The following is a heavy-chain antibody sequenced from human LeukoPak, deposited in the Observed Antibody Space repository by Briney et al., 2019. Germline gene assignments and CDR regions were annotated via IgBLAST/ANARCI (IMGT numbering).Heavy chain of an antibody. CDR1: GFTFSSYW. Sequence: AGGSLRLSCAASGFTFSSYWMTWVRQAPGKGLQWVAHIKQDGSETYYVDSVKGRFTISRDNAKTSLYLEMNSLRAEDTAVYYCATWNSGWEFDCWGQGTLVSVPS. J-gene: IGHJ4*02. V-gene: IGHV3-7*05. CDR2: IKQDGSET. CDR3: ATWNSGWEFDC. D-gene: IGHD6-19*01.